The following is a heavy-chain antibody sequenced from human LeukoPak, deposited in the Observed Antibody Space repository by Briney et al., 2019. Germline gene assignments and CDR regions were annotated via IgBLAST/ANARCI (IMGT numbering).Heavy chain of an antibody. J-gene: IGHJ5*02. CDR3: ARSCSSTSCYANWFDP. D-gene: IGHD2-2*01. V-gene: IGHV4-34*01. CDR1: GGSFSGYY. Sequence: PSETLSLTCAVYGGSFSGYYWSWIRQPPGKGLEWMGEINHSGSTNYNPSLKSRVTISVDTSKNQFSLKLSSVTAADTAVYYCARSCSSTSCYANWFDPWGQGTLVTVSS. CDR2: INHSGST.